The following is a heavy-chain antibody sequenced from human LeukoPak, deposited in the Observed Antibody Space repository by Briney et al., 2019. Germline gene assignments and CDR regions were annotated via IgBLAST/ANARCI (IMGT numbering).Heavy chain of an antibody. CDR2: ISTSSTTM. J-gene: IGHJ4*02. Sequence: PGESLRLSCAASGFTFSNHNMNWVRQAPGKGLEWVSYISTSSTTMYYADSVKGRFTISRDNSKNTLYLRMNSLRAEDTAVYYCAKGVGQPQHFDYWGQGTLVTVSS. CDR3: AKGVGQPQHFDY. D-gene: IGHD1-26*01. V-gene: IGHV3-48*01. CDR1: GFTFSNHN.